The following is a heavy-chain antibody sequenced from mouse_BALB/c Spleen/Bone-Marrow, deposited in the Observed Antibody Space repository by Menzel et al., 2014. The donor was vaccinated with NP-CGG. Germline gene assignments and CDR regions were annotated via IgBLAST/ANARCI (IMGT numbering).Heavy chain of an antibody. CDR3: ARHITTVVADY. CDR2: ISSGGSYT. D-gene: IGHD1-1*01. CDR1: GFTFSSYA. Sequence: DVHLVESGGGLVKPGGSLKLSCAASGFTFSSYAMSWVRQTPEKRLEWVATISSGGSYTYYPDSVKGRFTIFRDNAKNTLYLQMSSLRSEDTAMYYCARHITTVVADYWGQGTTLTVSS. J-gene: IGHJ2*01. V-gene: IGHV5-9-3*01.